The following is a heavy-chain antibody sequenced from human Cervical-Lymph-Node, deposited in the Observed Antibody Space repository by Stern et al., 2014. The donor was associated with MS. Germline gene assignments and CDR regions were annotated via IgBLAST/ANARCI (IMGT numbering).Heavy chain of an antibody. CDR3: ARVSYDFWSGYFPFDY. Sequence: QLQLQESGPGLVKPSQTLSLTCTVSGGSISSGGYYWSWTRQHPGKGLEWIGYIYYSGSTYYNPSLKSRVTISVDTSKNQFSLKLSSVTAADTAVYYCARVSYDFWSGYFPFDYWGQGTLVTVSS. V-gene: IGHV4-31*03. D-gene: IGHD3-3*01. J-gene: IGHJ4*02. CDR2: IYYSGST. CDR1: GGSISSGGYY.